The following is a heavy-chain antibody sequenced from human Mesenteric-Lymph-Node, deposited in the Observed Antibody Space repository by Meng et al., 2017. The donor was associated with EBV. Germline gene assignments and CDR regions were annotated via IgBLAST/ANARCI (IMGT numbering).Heavy chain of an antibody. CDR2: SFYGGSS. CDR1: GGSISNSY. J-gene: IGHJ4*02. CDR3: ARGNYYASGRLDY. V-gene: IGHV4-59*01. Sequence: VQLQESGPGLVKPSETLSLTCTVSGGSISNSYWTWIRQPPGKGLEWIGYSFYGGSSNYNPSLKSRVTIPIDTSKNQFSLKLSSVTAADTAVYFCARGNYYASGRLDYWGQGTLVTVSS. D-gene: IGHD3-10*01.